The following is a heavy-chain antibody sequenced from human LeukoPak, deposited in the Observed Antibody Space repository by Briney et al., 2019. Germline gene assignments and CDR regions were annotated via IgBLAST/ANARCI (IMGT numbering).Heavy chain of an antibody. D-gene: IGHD4-23*01. CDR3: ARHWVVTPNY. CDR1: GGSISNSSYY. V-gene: IGHV4-39*01. CDR2: IYYSGSA. J-gene: IGHJ4*02. Sequence: SETLSLTCIVSGGSISNSSYYWGWIRQPPGKGLEWIGSIYYSGSAYYNPSLKSRVTISVDTSKNQFSLKLTSVTAADTAVYYCARHWVVTPNYWGQGALVTVSS.